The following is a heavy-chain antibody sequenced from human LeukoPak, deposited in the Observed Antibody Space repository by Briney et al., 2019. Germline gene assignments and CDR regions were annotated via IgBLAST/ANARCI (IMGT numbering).Heavy chain of an antibody. D-gene: IGHD3-16*01. CDR1: GFTLSSNY. Sequence: GGSLRLSCAASGFTLSSNYMTWVRQAPGKGLEWVSVIYSGGNTYYADSVTGRFTISRDNSKNTVYLQMNSLRAEDTAVYYCARGGDYFDYWGQGTLVTVSS. CDR2: IYSGGNT. V-gene: IGHV3-66*02. CDR3: ARGGDYFDY. J-gene: IGHJ4*02.